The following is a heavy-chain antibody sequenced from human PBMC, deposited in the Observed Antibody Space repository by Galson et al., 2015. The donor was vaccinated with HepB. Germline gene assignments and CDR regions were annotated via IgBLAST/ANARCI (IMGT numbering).Heavy chain of an antibody. Sequence: QSGAEVKKPGESLRISCKGSGYSFPSYWISWVRQMPGKGLERMRRIDPSDSYTNYSPSFQGHVTISADKSISTANLQWSSLKASDTAMYYCARPPYDYRAFAIWGQGTMVTVSS. J-gene: IGHJ3*02. V-gene: IGHV5-10-1*01. CDR2: IDPSDSYT. D-gene: IGHD3-16*01. CDR3: ARPPYDYRAFAI. CDR1: GYSFPSYW.